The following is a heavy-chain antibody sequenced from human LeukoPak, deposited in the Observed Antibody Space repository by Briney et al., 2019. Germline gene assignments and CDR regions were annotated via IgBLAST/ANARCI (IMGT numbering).Heavy chain of an antibody. Sequence: VKVSCKTSGGAFSSYDICWLRQAPGQGLEWMGGITPIFGTANYAQKFQGRVTITAVESMTTAYMELSSLRSEDTAVYYCARGWLAETTVVTPYNYWGQGTLVTVSS. J-gene: IGHJ4*02. CDR3: ARGWLAETTVVTPYNY. D-gene: IGHD4-23*01. CDR2: ITPIFGTA. V-gene: IGHV1-69*13. CDR1: GGAFSSYD.